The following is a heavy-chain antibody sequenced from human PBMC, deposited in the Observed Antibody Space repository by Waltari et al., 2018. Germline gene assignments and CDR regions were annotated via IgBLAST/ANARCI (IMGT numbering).Heavy chain of an antibody. D-gene: IGHD1-26*01. V-gene: IGHV4-4*07. CDR1: GGSISSYY. J-gene: IGHJ4*02. Sequence: QVQLQESGPGLVKPSETLSLTCTVSGGSISSYYWSWIRQPAGKGREGIGRIYTSGSTNYNPSLKSRVTMSVDTSKNQFSLKLSSVTAADTAVYYCARDGVVGATDYWGQGTLVTVSS. CDR2: IYTSGST. CDR3: ARDGVVGATDY.